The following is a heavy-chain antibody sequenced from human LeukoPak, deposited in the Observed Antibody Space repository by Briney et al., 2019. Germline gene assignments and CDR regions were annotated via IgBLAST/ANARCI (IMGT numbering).Heavy chain of an antibody. CDR1: GFTFTTYA. CDR2: FSGSVDTT. Sequence: GGSLRLSCAASGFTFTTYAMSWVRQTPGKGLGWVSTFSGSVDTTYHADSVKGRFTISRDNSKNTVYLQMNSLRAEDTAVYYCAKAAAGTCSGARCYYFDSWGQGTPVTVSS. V-gene: IGHV3-23*01. CDR3: AKAAAGTCSGARCYYFDS. J-gene: IGHJ4*02. D-gene: IGHD2-15*01.